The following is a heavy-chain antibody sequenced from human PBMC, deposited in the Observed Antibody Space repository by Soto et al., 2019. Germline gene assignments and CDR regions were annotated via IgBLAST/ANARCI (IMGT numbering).Heavy chain of an antibody. CDR1: GYTFASYT. CDR3: AREVGYCTVGSCYTYFHH. V-gene: IGHV1-3*01. D-gene: IGHD2-15*01. CDR2: INAGNGNT. J-gene: IGHJ1*01. Sequence: QVQLVQSGAEVKKPGASVKVSCKASGYTFASYTMHWVRQAPGQRLEWMGWINAGNGNTKYSQKFQGRITMTRDTSASPAHMQLSSLRSEDTAVYYCAREVGYCTVGSCYTYFHHWGQGTLVTVSS.